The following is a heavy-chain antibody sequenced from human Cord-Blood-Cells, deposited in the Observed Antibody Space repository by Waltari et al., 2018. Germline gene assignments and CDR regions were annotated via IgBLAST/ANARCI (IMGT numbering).Heavy chain of an antibody. CDR2: FYPGDSDT. J-gene: IGHJ4*02. CDR3: ARLLSGSGSYYNY. CDR1: GYSFTSYW. V-gene: IGHV5-51*01. Sequence: EVQLVPSGAEVKKPGESLKIPGKDSGYSFTSYWIGGVAHMPGKGLVWMGFFYPGDSDTRCSPSFQGQLTISAATSISTAYLQGSSLQASHTAMYYCARLLSGSGSYYNYWGQGTLVTLSS. D-gene: IGHD3-10*01.